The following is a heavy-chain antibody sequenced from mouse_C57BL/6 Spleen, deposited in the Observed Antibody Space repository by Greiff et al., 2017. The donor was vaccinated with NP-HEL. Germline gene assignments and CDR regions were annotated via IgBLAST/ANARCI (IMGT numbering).Heavy chain of an antibody. V-gene: IGHV1-61*01. D-gene: IGHD1-1*01. Sequence: QVQLQQPGAELVRPGSSVKLSCKASGHTFTSYWMDWVKQRPGQGLEWIGNIYPSDSETHYNQKFKDKATLTVDKSSSTAYMQLSSLTSEDSAVYYCARSHYYGSRYFDGWGTGTTVTVSS. J-gene: IGHJ1*03. CDR2: IYPSDSET. CDR1: GHTFTSYW. CDR3: ARSHYYGSRYFDG.